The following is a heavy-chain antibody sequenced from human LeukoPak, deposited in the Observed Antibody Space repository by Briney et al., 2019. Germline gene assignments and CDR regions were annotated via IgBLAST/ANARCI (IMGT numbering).Heavy chain of an antibody. CDR1: GGTFSSYA. CDR3: ARLSYYDSSGYYYLDY. D-gene: IGHD3-22*01. Sequence: SVKVSCKASGGTFSSYAISWVRQAPGQGLEWMGGIIPIFGTANYAQRFQGRVTITADESTSTAYMELSSLRSEDTAVYYCARLSYYDSSGYYYLDYWGQGTLVTVSS. V-gene: IGHV1-69*13. CDR2: IIPIFGTA. J-gene: IGHJ4*02.